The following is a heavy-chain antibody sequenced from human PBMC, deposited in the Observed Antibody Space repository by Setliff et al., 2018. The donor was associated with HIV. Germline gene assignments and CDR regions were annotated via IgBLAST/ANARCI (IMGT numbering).Heavy chain of an antibody. V-gene: IGHV4-59*01. J-gene: IGHJ4*02. CDR2: IYASGT. CDR3: AGRFGSDAVYFFDY. CDR1: GASISSDT. Sequence: PSETLSLTCIVSGASISSDTWSWIRQPPGKGLQWVGFIYASGTTYNPSLKSRVTISIDTSKNQFSLKLTSVTAADTAVYFCAGRFGSDAVYFFDYWGQGTLVTVSS. D-gene: IGHD3-10*01.